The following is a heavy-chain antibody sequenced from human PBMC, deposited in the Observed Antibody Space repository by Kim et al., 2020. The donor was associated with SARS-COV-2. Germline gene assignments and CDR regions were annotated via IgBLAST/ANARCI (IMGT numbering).Heavy chain of an antibody. J-gene: IGHJ4*02. D-gene: IGHD3-10*01. Sequence: GGSLRLSCAASGLRFSGYTMSWVRQAPGKGLEWVSSITWDSSHIYYSDSVRGRFTISRDNAENSLYLQMNSLGADDTAVYYCARGWFGQVGDFWGQGTLVTVSS. CDR3: ARGWFGQVGDF. V-gene: IGHV3-21*01. CDR1: GLRFSGYT. CDR2: ITWDSSHI.